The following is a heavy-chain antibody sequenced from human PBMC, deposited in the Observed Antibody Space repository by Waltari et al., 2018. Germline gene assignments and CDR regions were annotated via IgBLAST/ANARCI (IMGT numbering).Heavy chain of an antibody. V-gene: IGHV3-74*01. Sequence: EVQLVESGGGLVQPGGSLRLSCAASGLTFSDNWMHWCRQVPGKGLLVVSHVNSAGTDSTYADSVKGRFTISRDNAKNTLYLQVNSLRVEDTAVYYCARDTPGDGIDCWGQGTLVTVSP. CDR2: VNSAGTDS. CDR3: ARDTPGDGIDC. CDR1: GLTFSDNW. D-gene: IGHD2-21*01. J-gene: IGHJ4*02.